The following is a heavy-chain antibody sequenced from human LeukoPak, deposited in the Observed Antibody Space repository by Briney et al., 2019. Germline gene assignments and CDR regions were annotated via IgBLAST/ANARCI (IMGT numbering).Heavy chain of an antibody. J-gene: IGHJ3*02. Sequence: GGSLRLSCAASGITFSSYAMSWVRQAPGKGLEWVSAISDSGGSTYYADSVKGRFTISRDNSKNTLYLQVNSLRAGDTAVYYCARACSGGSCYLAAFDIWGQGTMVTVPS. V-gene: IGHV3-23*01. CDR1: GITFSSYA. CDR3: ARACSGGSCYLAAFDI. CDR2: ISDSGGST. D-gene: IGHD2-15*01.